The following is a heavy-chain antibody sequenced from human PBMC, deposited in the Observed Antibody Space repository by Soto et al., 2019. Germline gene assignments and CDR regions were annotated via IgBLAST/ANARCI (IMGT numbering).Heavy chain of an antibody. J-gene: IGHJ3*02. V-gene: IGHV1-2*04. CDR3: ARASGRAPYDILTGPLHEAAFDI. D-gene: IGHD3-9*01. CDR1: GYTFTGYY. Sequence: GASVKVSCKASGYTFTGYYMHWVRQAPGQGLEWMGWINPNSGGTNYAQKFQGWVTMTRDTSISTAYMELSRLRSDDTAVYYCARASGRAPYDILTGPLHEAAFDIWGQGTMVTVSS. CDR2: INPNSGGT.